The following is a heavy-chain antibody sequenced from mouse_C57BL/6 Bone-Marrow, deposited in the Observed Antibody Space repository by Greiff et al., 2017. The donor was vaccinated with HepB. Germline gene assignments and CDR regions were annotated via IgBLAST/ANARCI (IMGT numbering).Heavy chain of an antibody. CDR1: GYTFTSYW. D-gene: IGHD2-5*01. V-gene: IGHV1-64*01. Sequence: QVQLQQSGAELVKPGASVKLSCKASGYTFTSYWMHWVKQRPGQGLEWIGMIHPNSGSTNYNEKFKSKATLTVDKSSSTAYMQLSSLTSEDSAVYYCARMGYSKSFDYWGQGTTLTVSS. J-gene: IGHJ2*01. CDR3: ARMGYSKSFDY. CDR2: IHPNSGST.